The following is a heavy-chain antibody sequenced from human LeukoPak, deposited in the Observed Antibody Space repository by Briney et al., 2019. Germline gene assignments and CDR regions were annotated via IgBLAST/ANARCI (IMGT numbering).Heavy chain of an antibody. CDR2: INTDGSST. V-gene: IGHV3-74*01. D-gene: IGHD6-19*01. Sequence: GGSLRLSCAASGFTFSSYWMHWVRQAPGKGLVWVSRINTDGSSTSYADSVKGRFTISRDNAKNTLYLQMNSLRAEDTAVYYCVREAPLAGDWYFDRWGRGSLVTVSS. J-gene: IGHJ2*01. CDR1: GFTFSSYW. CDR3: VREAPLAGDWYFDR.